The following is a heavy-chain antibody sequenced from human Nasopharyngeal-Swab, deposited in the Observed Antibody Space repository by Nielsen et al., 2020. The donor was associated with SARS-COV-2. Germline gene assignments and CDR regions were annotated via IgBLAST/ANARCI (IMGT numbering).Heavy chain of an antibody. CDR2: INWNGGST. CDR3: ARLSGSSWDFDL. Sequence: GESLKISCAASGFTFDDYGMSWVRQAPGKGLEWVSGINWNGGSTGYADSVKGRFTISRDNAKNSLYLQMNSLRAEDTAVYYCARLSGSSWDFDLWGRGTLVTVSS. D-gene: IGHD6-13*01. CDR1: GFTFDDYG. J-gene: IGHJ2*01. V-gene: IGHV3-20*04.